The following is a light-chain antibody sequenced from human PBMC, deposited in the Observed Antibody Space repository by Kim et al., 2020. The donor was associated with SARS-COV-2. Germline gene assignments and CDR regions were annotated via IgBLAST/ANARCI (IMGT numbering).Light chain of an antibody. Sequence: SPVARPPLPCRASRSVSSTLAWYQQKPGQAPRLLIYGASTRATGIPARFSGSGSGTEFTLTISSLQSEDFAVYYCQQYNNWPPLTFGGGTKVDIK. CDR2: GAS. J-gene: IGKJ4*01. V-gene: IGKV3-15*01. CDR3: QQYNNWPPLT. CDR1: RSVSST.